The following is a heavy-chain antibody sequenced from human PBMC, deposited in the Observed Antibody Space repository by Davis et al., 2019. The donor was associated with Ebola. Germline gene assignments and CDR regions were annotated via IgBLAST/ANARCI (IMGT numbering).Heavy chain of an antibody. Sequence: MPSETLSLTCIVSGGSISSSAYFWGWTRQPPGKGLEWIATSYESGTTYYNPSLKSRVTLSVDTSKNQLSLKVNYVTAADTAVYYCWTYSSVWHIRSYGVDVWGQGTTVTVSS. CDR2: SYESGTT. CDR1: GGSISSSAYF. CDR3: WTYSSVWHIRSYGVDV. D-gene: IGHD6-19*01. J-gene: IGHJ6*02. V-gene: IGHV4-39*03.